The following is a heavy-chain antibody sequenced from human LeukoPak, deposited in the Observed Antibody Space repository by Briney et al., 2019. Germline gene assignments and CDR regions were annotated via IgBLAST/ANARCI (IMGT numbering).Heavy chain of an antibody. CDR3: ARGDLGEYLDY. CDR2: ISAYNGNT. V-gene: IGHV1-18*01. J-gene: IGHJ4*02. Sequence: ASVKVSCKASGGTFSSYTISWVRQAPGHGLEWMGWISAYNGNTNYAQKLQGRVTMTTNTSTSTAYMELRSLRSDDTAVYYCARGDLGEYLDYWGQGTLVIVSS. CDR1: GGTFSSYT.